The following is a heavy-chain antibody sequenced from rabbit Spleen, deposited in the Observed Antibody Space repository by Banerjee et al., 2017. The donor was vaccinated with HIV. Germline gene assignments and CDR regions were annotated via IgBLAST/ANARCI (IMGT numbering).Heavy chain of an antibody. Sequence: QEQLVESGGGLVKPGGTLTLTCTASGIDFSSSYYMCWVRQAPGKGLEWIACIYAGSSGSTYYASWAKGRFTITKTSSTTVTLQMTSLTAADTATYFCARDAGTYDYIDVYFNLWGQGTLVTVS. V-gene: IGHV1S45*01. CDR2: IYAGSSGST. CDR1: GIDFSSSYY. J-gene: IGHJ4*01. CDR3: ARDAGTYDYIDVYFNL. D-gene: IGHD4-2*01.